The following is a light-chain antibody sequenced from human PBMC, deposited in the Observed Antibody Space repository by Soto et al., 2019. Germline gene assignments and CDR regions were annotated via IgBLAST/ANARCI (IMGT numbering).Light chain of an antibody. J-gene: IGKJ1*01. V-gene: IGKV1-5*03. CDR3: QLHRT. Sequence: DIQMTQSPSTLSASVGDRVTITCRASQSISSWLAWYQQKPGKAPKLLIYKASSLESGVPSRFSGSGSGTEFTLTISSLQPDDFATYYCQLHRTFGQGTKVDIK. CDR2: KAS. CDR1: QSISSW.